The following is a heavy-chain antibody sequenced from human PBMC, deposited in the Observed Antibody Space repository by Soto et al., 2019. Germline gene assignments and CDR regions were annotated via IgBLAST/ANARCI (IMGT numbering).Heavy chain of an antibody. J-gene: IGHJ6*02. CDR2: ISYDGSNK. V-gene: IGHV3-30-3*01. CDR3: ATVGPGCNGGRCPETYYGMDV. Sequence: HPGGSLRLSCAASGFTFSSYAMHWVRQAPGKGLERVAVISYDGSNKYYADSVKGRFTISRDNSKNTLYLQMNSLRAEDTAVYYCATVGPGCNGGRCPETYYGMDVWGQGTTVTVSS. D-gene: IGHD2-15*01. CDR1: GFTFSSYA.